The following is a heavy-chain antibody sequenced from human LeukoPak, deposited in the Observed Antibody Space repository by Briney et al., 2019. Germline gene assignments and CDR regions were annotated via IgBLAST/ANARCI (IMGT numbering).Heavy chain of an antibody. V-gene: IGHV4-34*01. CDR3: ARGLDRSKTDY. CDR2: ISHNEGI. J-gene: IGHJ4*02. CDR1: SESFSGGY. D-gene: IGHD1-1*01. Sequence: SETLSLTCTVYSESFSGGYWSWIRQPPGKGLDWIGEISHNEGINYSPSLKSRVTISVDTSKNQFSLKLTSMTAADTAVYYCARGLDRSKTDYWGQGSLVTVSS.